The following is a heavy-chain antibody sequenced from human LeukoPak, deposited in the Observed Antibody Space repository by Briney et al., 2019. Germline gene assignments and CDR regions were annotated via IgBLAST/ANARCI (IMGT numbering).Heavy chain of an antibody. CDR3: TRAGLVVVTQFDY. CDR2: ISRSSSYI. V-gene: IGHV3-21*01. CDR1: GFTFSTYS. D-gene: IGHD2-21*02. J-gene: IGHJ4*02. Sequence: GGSLRLSCAASGFTFSTYSMNWVRQAPGKGLEWVSSISRSSSYIYYADSVKGRFTLSRDNAKNSLYLQMNSLRAEDTAFYYCTRAGLVVVTQFDYWGQGTLVTVSS.